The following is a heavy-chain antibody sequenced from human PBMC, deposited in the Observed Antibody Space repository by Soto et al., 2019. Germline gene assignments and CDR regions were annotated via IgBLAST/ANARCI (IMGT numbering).Heavy chain of an antibody. CDR3: AWDDDYYVYDV. V-gene: IGHV4-59*12. Sequence: SETLSLTCDVSGGSIRPYYWNWVRLPPGKGLEWIGYIHYSGSTSYNPSLKSRLTMTVDTSKNQFTLRLTSVTAADTAFYYCAWDDDYYVYDVWVHGALFTVSS. CDR2: IHYSGST. D-gene: IGHD3-16*01. J-gene: IGHJ4*01. CDR1: GGSIRPYY.